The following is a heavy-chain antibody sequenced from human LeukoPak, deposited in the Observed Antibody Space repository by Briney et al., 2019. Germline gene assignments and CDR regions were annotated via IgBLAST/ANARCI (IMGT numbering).Heavy chain of an antibody. D-gene: IGHD6-19*01. Sequence: PSETLSLTCTVSGVSMSSGAFYWSWIRQHPGKGLEWIGNIYYSGSTYYNPSLKSRVTISVDTSKNQFSLKLSSVTAADTAVYYCAAMGPTSRLGDYWGQGTLVTVSS. J-gene: IGHJ4*02. CDR1: GVSMSSGAFY. V-gene: IGHV4-31*03. CDR2: IYYSGST. CDR3: AAMGPTSRLGDY.